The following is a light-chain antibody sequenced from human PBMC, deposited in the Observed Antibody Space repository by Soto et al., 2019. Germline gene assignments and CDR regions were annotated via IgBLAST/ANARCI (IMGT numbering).Light chain of an antibody. V-gene: IGLV1-40*01. CDR2: DNN. CDR1: SSNTGADYD. CDR3: QSYDSSLSSLLV. Sequence: QSVLTQPPSVSGAPGPRVTISCTGSSSNTGADYDVHWYQHLPGSAPKLLIYDNNIRPSGVPDRFSGSKSGTSASLAITGLQAEDEGDYYCQSYDSSLSSLLVFGGGTKLTVL. J-gene: IGLJ2*01.